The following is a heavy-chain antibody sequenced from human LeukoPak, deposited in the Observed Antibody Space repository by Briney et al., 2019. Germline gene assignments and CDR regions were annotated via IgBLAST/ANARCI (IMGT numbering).Heavy chain of an antibody. J-gene: IGHJ4*02. CDR3: ARGEEFGEFFDY. Sequence: ASVKVSCTASGYTFTSYDINWVRQAPGHGLEWMGWMNPNSGNTGYAQKFQGRVTMTRNTSISTAYMELSSLRSEDTAVYYCARGEEFGEFFDYWGQGTLVTVSS. CDR2: MNPNSGNT. V-gene: IGHV1-8*01. CDR1: GYTFTSYD. D-gene: IGHD3-10*01.